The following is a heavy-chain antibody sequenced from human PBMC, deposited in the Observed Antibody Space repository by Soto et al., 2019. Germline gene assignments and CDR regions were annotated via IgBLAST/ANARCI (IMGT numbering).Heavy chain of an antibody. Sequence: GGSLRPSCAASGFTSSNFDMHWVRQAPGKGLEWVAFLPNSGRKDYYANSVEGRFTISRDNSKNTLYLQMHSLRTEDTAVYFCARVATVYDDNLAGFYFPYWGQGTLVTVSS. V-gene: IGHV3-30*04. CDR1: GFTSSNFD. CDR3: ARVATVYDDNLAGFYFPY. D-gene: IGHD3-22*01. J-gene: IGHJ4*02. CDR2: LPNSGRKD.